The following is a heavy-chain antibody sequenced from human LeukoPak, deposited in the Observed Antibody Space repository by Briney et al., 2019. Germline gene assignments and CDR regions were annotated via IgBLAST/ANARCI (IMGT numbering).Heavy chain of an antibody. V-gene: IGHV1-69*13. J-gene: IGHJ3*02. CDR3: AREISDHDSSGYFGCAFDI. D-gene: IGHD3-22*01. CDR2: IIPIFGTA. CDR1: GGTFSSYA. Sequence: SVKVSCKASGGTFSSYAISWVRQAPGQGLEWMGGIIPIFGTANYAQKFQGRVTITADESTSTAYMELSSLRSEDTAVYYCAREISDHDSSGYFGCAFDIWGQGTMVTVSS.